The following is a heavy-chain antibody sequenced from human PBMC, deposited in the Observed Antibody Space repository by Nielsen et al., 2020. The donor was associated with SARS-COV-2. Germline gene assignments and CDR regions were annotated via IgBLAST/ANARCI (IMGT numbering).Heavy chain of an antibody. V-gene: IGHV1-18*01. CDR2: ISAYNGNT. CDR3: ATEKAWIPSIYGMDV. J-gene: IGHJ6*02. Sequence: ASVKVSCKASGYTFTSYGISWVRQAPGQGLEWMGWISAYNGNTNYAQKLQGRVTMTTDTSTSTAYMELRSLRSEDTAVYYCATEKAWIPSIYGMDVWGQGTTVTVSS. CDR1: GYTFTSYG. D-gene: IGHD5-18*01.